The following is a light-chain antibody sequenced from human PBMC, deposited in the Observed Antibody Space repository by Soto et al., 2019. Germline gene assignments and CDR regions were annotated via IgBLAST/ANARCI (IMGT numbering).Light chain of an antibody. CDR2: AAY. CDR1: QDISTY. Sequence: DIQMTQAPSSLSASVGDRVTITCRARQDISTYLAWYQQKPGKVPKLLISAAYTLQSGVPPRFSGSGSGTDFTLTISSLQPEDVATYYCQKYDNPPPTFGGGTKVEIK. V-gene: IGKV1-27*01. CDR3: QKYDNPPPT. J-gene: IGKJ4*01.